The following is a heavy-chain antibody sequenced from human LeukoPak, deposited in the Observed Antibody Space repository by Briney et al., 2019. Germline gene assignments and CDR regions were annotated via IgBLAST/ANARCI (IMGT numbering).Heavy chain of an antibody. CDR2: IYYSGST. J-gene: IGHJ4*02. CDR1: GGSISSYY. CDR3: ARAGEIAAADPFDY. V-gene: IGHV4-59*01. D-gene: IGHD6-13*01. Sequence: SETLSLTCTVSGGSISSYYWSWIRQPPGKGLEWIWYIYYSGSTNYNPSLKSRVTISVDTSKNQFSLKLSSVTAADTAVYYCARAGEIAAADPFDYWGQGTLVTVSS.